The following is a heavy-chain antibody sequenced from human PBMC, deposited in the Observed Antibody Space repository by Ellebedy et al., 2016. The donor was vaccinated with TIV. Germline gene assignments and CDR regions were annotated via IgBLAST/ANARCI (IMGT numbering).Heavy chain of an antibody. Sequence: SETLSLXXTVSGGSVSSSTYYWGWVRQPPGKGLEWIGNIYYSGSTNYNPSLKSRVTISVDKSKNQFSLKLTSVTAADTAVYYCARARGSGSPHDYWGQGTLVTVSS. CDR3: ARARGSGSPHDY. D-gene: IGHD3-10*01. V-gene: IGHV4-39*07. CDR2: IYYSGST. CDR1: GGSVSSSTYY. J-gene: IGHJ4*02.